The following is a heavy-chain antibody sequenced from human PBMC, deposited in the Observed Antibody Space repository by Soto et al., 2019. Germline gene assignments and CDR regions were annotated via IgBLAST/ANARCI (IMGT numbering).Heavy chain of an antibody. V-gene: IGHV4-4*07. CDR2: IYTSGST. D-gene: IGHD1-26*01. Sequence: SETLSLTCTVSGGSISSYYWSWIRQPAGKGLEWIGRIYTSGSTNYNPSLKSRVTMSVDTSKNQFSLKLSSVTAADTAVYYCARGRRWAFSWNAFDIWGQGTMVTVSS. CDR3: ARGRRWAFSWNAFDI. CDR1: GGSISSYY. J-gene: IGHJ3*02.